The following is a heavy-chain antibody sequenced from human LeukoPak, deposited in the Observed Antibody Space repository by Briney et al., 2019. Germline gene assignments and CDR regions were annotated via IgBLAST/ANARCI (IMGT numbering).Heavy chain of an antibody. CDR2: ISAYNGNT. Sequence: GASVTVSCKASGYTFTSYGISGVGQAPGQGLEGMGWISAYNGNTNYAQKLQGRVTMTTDTSTSTAYMELRSLRSDDTAVYYCARALYYDSSGYPIDYWGQGTLVTVSS. CDR3: ARALYYDSSGYPIDY. D-gene: IGHD3-22*01. CDR1: GYTFTSYG. V-gene: IGHV1-18*01. J-gene: IGHJ4*02.